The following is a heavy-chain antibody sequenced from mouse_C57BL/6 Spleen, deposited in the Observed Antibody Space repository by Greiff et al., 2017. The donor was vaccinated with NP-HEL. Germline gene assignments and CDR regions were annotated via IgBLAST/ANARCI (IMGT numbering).Heavy chain of an antibody. J-gene: IGHJ2*01. CDR3: ARRDSVVATDYFDY. CDR1: GYTFTNYW. D-gene: IGHD1-1*01. V-gene: IGHV1-63*01. CDR2: IYPGGGYT. Sequence: VKLQESGAELVRPGTSVKMSCKASGYTFTNYWIGWAKQRPGHGLEWIGDIYPGGGYTNYNEKFKGKATLPADKSSSTAYMQFSSLTSEDSAIYYCARRDSVVATDYFDYWGQGTTLTVSS.